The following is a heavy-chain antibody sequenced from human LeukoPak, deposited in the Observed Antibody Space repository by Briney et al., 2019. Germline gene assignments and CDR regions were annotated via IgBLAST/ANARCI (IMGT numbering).Heavy chain of an antibody. CDR2: IYTSGST. CDR3: ARAPTINEEPNWFDP. D-gene: IGHD5-12*01. V-gene: IGHV4-61*02. CDR1: GGSISSGSYY. Sequence: PSETLSLTCTVSGGSISSGSYYWSWIRQPAGKGLEWIGRIYTSGSTNYNPSLKSRVAISVDTSKNQFSLKLSSVTAADTAVYYCARAPTINEEPNWFDPWGQGTLVTVSS. J-gene: IGHJ5*02.